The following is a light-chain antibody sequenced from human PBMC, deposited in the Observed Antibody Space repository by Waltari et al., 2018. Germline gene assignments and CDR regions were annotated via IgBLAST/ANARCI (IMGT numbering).Light chain of an antibody. V-gene: IGLV2-8*01. J-gene: IGLJ1*01. CDR1: SSDVGGYNY. CDR2: EVN. Sequence: QSALTQPPSASGSPGQSVTISCTGTSSDVGGYNYVSWYQQHPGKAPKLMIYEVNKRPAGVPVRFSGSKSGNTASLTVSGLQAEDEADYYCSSYSGSNDYVFGTGTEVTVL. CDR3: SSYSGSNDYV.